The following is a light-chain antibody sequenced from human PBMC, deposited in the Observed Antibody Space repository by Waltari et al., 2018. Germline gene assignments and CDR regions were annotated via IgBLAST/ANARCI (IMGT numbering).Light chain of an antibody. J-gene: IGKJ4*02. CDR3: QHYVRLPVT. CDR1: QTIRGS. V-gene: IGKV3-20*01. Sequence: EIVLTQSPGTLSLSPGERVTLSCRASQTIRGSLAWYQQKPGQAPRLLIYGASSRAAGIPDRFSGSGSGTDFSLTISRLEPEDFAVYYCQHYVRLPVTFGRGTKVEIK. CDR2: GAS.